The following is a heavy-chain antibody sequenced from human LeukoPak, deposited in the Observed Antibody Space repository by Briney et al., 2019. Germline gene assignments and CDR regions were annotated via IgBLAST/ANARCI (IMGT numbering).Heavy chain of an antibody. CDR2: ISGSGLNT. D-gene: IGHD3-10*01. CDR3: AKGGGYGSGTYSED. J-gene: IGHJ4*02. V-gene: IGHV3-23*01. Sequence: GGSLRLSCAASGFIFSTYGMTWFRQAPGRGLEWVSGISGSGLNTYYADSVKGRFTSSRDNSKNMLYLQMNSLRAEDTAVYYCAKGGGYGSGTYSEDWGQGILVAVSS. CDR1: GFIFSTYG.